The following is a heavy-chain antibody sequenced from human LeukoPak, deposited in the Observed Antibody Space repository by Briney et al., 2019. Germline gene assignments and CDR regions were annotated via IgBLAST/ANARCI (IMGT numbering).Heavy chain of an antibody. CDR3: ASRARYYYGSGSYSS. V-gene: IGHV4-34*01. J-gene: IGHJ4*02. CDR2: INHSGST. CDR1: GVSFSGYY. D-gene: IGHD3-10*01. Sequence: SETLSLTCAVYGVSFSGYYWSWIRQPPGKELEWIGEINHSGSTNYNPSLKSRVTISVDTSKSQFSLKLSSVTAADTAVYYCASRARYYYGSGSYSSWGQGTLSPSPQ.